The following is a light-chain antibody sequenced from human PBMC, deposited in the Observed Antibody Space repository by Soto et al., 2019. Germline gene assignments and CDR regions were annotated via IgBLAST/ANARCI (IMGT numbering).Light chain of an antibody. Sequence: QSVLTQPPSVSGAPGQRVTISCTGSGSNIGTGYDVHWYQQLPGTAPKLLIYSNANRPSGVPDRFSGSKSGTSASLAITGLQAEDEADYYCQSYDSSLSSYVFGTGXKVTVL. CDR1: GSNIGTGYD. J-gene: IGLJ1*01. CDR3: QSYDSSLSSYV. V-gene: IGLV1-40*01. CDR2: SNA.